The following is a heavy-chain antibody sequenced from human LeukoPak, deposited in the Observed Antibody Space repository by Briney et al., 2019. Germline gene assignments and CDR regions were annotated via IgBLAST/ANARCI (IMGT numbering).Heavy chain of an antibody. CDR1: GGSISSSSYY. Sequence: SETLSLTCTVSGGSISSSSYYWGWIRQPPGKGLEWIGSIYYSGSTYYNPSLKSRVTISVDTSKNQFSLKLSSMTAADTAVYYCARDLRYCSSTSCLDYWGQGTLVTVSS. CDR2: IYYSGST. V-gene: IGHV4-39*07. J-gene: IGHJ4*02. CDR3: ARDLRYCSSTSCLDY. D-gene: IGHD2-2*01.